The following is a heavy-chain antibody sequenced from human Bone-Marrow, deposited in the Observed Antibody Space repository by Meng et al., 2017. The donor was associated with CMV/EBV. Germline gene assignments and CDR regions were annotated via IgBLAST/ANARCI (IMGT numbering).Heavy chain of an antibody. CDR3: ARADDYDSSGYHPDAFDI. CDR2: IYYSGST. CDR1: GCSISSSSYY. J-gene: IGHJ3*02. Sequence: SETLSLTCTVSGCSISSSSYYWGWIRQPPGKGLEWIGSIYYSGSTYYNPSLKSRVTISVDTSKNQFSLKLSSVTAADTAVYYCARADDYDSSGYHPDAFDIWGQGTMVTVSS. V-gene: IGHV4-39*07. D-gene: IGHD3-22*01.